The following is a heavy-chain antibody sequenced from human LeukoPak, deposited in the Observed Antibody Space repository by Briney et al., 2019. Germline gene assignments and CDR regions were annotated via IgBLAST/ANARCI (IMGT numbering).Heavy chain of an antibody. D-gene: IGHD3-22*01. CDR2: IYSGGST. V-gene: IGHV3-66*01. Sequence: GGSLRLSCAASGFTVSSNYMSWVRQAPGKGPEWVSVIYSGGSTYYADSVKGRFTISRDNSKNTLYLQMNSLRAEDTAVYYCARGLHNYYDSSDDAFDIWGQGTMVTVSS. J-gene: IGHJ3*02. CDR1: GFTVSSNY. CDR3: ARGLHNYYDSSDDAFDI.